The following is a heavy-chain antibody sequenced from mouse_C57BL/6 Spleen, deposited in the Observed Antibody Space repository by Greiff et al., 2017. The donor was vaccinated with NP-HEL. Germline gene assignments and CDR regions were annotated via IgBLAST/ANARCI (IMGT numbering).Heavy chain of an antibody. CDR1: GYTFTSYT. D-gene: IGHD2-4*01. J-gene: IGHJ4*01. CDR2: INPSSGYT. V-gene: IGHV1-4*01. Sequence: QVQLKESGAELARPGASVKMSCKASGYTFTSYTMHWVKQRPGQGLEWIGYINPSSGYTKYNQKFKDKATLTADKSSSTAYMQLSSLTSEDSAVYYCARERDDYAMDYWGQGTSVTVSS. CDR3: ARERDDYAMDY.